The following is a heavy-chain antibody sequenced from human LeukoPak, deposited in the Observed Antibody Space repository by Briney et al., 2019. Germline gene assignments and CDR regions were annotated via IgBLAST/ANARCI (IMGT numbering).Heavy chain of an antibody. CDR3: ARQRDGTLES. Sequence: GESLKISCKDSGYSFSTYWIAWVRQMPGKGLEWMGIIYPADSDTRCSPSFQGQVIISADRSISTAYLQWSSLKASDTAMYYCARQRDGTLESWGQGTLVTVSS. J-gene: IGHJ5*02. V-gene: IGHV5-51*01. CDR1: GYSFSTYW. CDR2: IYPADSDT. D-gene: IGHD5-24*01.